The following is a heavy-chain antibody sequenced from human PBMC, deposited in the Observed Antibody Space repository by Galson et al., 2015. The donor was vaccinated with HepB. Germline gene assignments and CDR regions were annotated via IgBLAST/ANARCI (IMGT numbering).Heavy chain of an antibody. D-gene: IGHD2-2*01. CDR2: TYFRSKWYY. Sequence: CAISGDSVSGHIVSWNWIRQSPSRGLEWLGRTYFRSKWYYDYAVSVKSRITINPDTSENQFSLQLHSVTPEDTAVYYCAGAGDCRSTYCFFAYWGQGTLVTVSS. J-gene: IGHJ4*02. V-gene: IGHV6-1*01. CDR3: AGAGDCRSTYCFFAY. CDR1: GDSVSGHIVS.